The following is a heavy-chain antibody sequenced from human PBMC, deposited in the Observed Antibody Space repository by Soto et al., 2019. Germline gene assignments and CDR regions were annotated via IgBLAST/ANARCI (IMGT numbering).Heavy chain of an antibody. V-gene: IGHV3-23*01. D-gene: IGHD2-15*01. J-gene: IGHJ4*02. Sequence: GGSLRLSCVASGLSFGSRAMSWVRQAPGEGLQWVSTITDTGGDAKYADSVRGRFVISRDNSKKTLYLQMTRLTAEDSAMYFCARGSPDSYPGSRIFHFWGPGTMVTVYS. CDR2: ITDTGGDA. CDR3: ARGSPDSYPGSRIFHF. CDR1: GLSFGSRA.